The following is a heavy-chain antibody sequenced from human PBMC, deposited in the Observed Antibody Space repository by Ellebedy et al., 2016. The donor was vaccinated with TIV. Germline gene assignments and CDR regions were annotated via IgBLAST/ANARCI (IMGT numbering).Heavy chain of an antibody. J-gene: IGHJ4*02. CDR1: GDSVSNKYAT. CDR2: TYYRSKWYY. CDR3: ARYNSGWKIFDY. V-gene: IGHV6-1*01. Sequence: SQTLSLTCAIPGDSVSNKYATWNLIRQSPSRGLEWLGRTYYRSKWYYEYAVSVYSRITINPDTSKNQFSLQLNSVTPEDTAVYYCARYNSGWKIFDYWGQGTLVTVSS. D-gene: IGHD6-19*01.